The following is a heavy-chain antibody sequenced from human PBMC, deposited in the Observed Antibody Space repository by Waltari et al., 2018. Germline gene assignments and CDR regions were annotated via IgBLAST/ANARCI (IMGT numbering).Heavy chain of an antibody. J-gene: IGHJ4*02. Sequence: EVQLVESGGGLVQPGGYLRLSCAASGFTFSSYGMFWVGQTPGRGLVGVSHINSAGSTTTYADSVKGRFTISRDNDKNTLYLQMVSLRVEDTAVYYCARDPERGDGYVLDFWGQGTLVTVSS. D-gene: IGHD2-21*01. V-gene: IGHV3-74*01. CDR3: ARDPERGDGYVLDF. CDR2: INSAGSTT. CDR1: GFTFSSYG.